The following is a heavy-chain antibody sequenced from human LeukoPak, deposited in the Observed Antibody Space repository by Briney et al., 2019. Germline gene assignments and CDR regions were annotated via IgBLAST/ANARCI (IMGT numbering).Heavy chain of an antibody. CDR1: GGSISSYY. J-gene: IGHJ4*02. Sequence: PSETLSLTCTVSGGSISSYYWSWIRQPPGKGLEWIGYVYYSGGAHYNPSLKSRVTISVDTSKNQFSLKLSSVTAADTAVYYCARLYHDLLTGYFDYWGQGTLVTVSS. V-gene: IGHV4-59*08. CDR2: VYYSGGA. CDR3: ARLYHDLLTGYFDY. D-gene: IGHD3-9*01.